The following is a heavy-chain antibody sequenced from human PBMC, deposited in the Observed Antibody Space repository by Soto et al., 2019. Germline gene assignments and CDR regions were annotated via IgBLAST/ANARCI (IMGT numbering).Heavy chain of an antibody. Sequence: ASVKVSCKASGYTFTSYYMHWVRQAPGQGLERMGIINPSGGSTSYAQKFQGRVTMTRDTSTSTVYMELSSLRSEDTAVYYCARDCRNYYDSSGADNWFDPWGQGTLVTVSS. J-gene: IGHJ5*02. CDR3: ARDCRNYYDSSGADNWFDP. D-gene: IGHD3-22*01. CDR1: GYTFTSYY. CDR2: INPSGGST. V-gene: IGHV1-46*01.